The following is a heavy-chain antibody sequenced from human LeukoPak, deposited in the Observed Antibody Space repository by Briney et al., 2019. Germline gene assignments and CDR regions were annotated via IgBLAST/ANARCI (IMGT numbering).Heavy chain of an antibody. CDR2: IKSKTDGGTT. CDR3: TTDLSTQYYDFWSGMYYYYGMDV. CDR1: GFTFSNAW. D-gene: IGHD3-3*01. J-gene: IGHJ6*02. V-gene: IGHV3-15*01. Sequence: GGSLRLSCAASGFTFSNAWMSWVRQAPGKGLEWVGRIKSKTDGGTTDYAAPVKGRFTISRDDSKNTLYLQMNSLKTEDTAVYYCTTDLSTQYYDFWSGMYYYYGMDVWGQGTTVTVSS.